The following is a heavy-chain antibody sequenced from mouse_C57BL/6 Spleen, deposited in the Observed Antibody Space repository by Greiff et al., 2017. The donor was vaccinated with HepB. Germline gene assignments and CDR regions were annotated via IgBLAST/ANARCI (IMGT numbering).Heavy chain of an antibody. D-gene: IGHD1-1*01. Sequence: VQLQQSGGDLVKPGGSLKLSCAASGFTFSSYGMSWVRQTPDKRLEWVATISSGGSYTYYPDSVKGRFTISRDNAKNTLYLQMSSLKSEDTAMYYCARGSNWYFDVWGTGTTVTVSS. CDR1: GFTFSSYG. V-gene: IGHV5-6*01. J-gene: IGHJ1*03. CDR2: ISSGGSYT. CDR3: ARGSNWYFDV.